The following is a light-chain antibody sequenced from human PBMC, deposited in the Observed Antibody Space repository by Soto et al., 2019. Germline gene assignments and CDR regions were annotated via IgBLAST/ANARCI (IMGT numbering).Light chain of an antibody. Sequence: QSALTQPPSASGSPGQSVAISCTGTSSDVGGYSYVSWYQQHPGKAPKLMIYEVNKRPSGVPDRFSGSKSGNTASLTVSGLQAEDEADYYCSSYAGSSNVFGTGTKLT. V-gene: IGLV2-8*01. CDR3: SSYAGSSNV. CDR1: SSDVGGYSY. J-gene: IGLJ1*01. CDR2: EVN.